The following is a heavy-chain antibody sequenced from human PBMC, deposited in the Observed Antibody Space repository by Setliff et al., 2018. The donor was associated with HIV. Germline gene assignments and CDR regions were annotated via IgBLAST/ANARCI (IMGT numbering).Heavy chain of an antibody. CDR1: NYTLINYG. Sequence: ASVKVSCKASNYTLINYGVSWVRQAPGQGLEWMGWIGSYSGYTIYAQKFQDRLTMTTDTSTTTASMELRSLRSDDTAVYYCGAGGYQNAFDIWGQGTMVTVSS. CDR3: GAGGYQNAFDI. V-gene: IGHV1-18*01. J-gene: IGHJ3*02. D-gene: IGHD3-22*01. CDR2: IGSYSGYT.